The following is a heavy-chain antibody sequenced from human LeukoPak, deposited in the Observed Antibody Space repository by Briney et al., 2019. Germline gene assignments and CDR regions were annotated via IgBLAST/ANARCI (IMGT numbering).Heavy chain of an antibody. V-gene: IGHV3-30*14. CDR1: GFTFSNYA. J-gene: IGHJ4*02. D-gene: IGHD3-22*01. Sequence: QAGGSLRLSCAASGFTFSNYAMHWVRQAPGKGLEWVAVISYGGSNIYYADSVKGRFTISRDNSKNTLYLQMNSLRAEDTAIYYGTRSGFRRPYHVDSWGRGTLVSVSS. CDR2: ISYGGSNI. CDR3: TRSGFRRPYHVDS.